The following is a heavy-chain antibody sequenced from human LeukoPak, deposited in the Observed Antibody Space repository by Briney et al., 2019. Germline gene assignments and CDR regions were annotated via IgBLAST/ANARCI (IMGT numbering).Heavy chain of an antibody. J-gene: IGHJ6*03. Sequence: PGGSLRLSCAASGFTFSSYAMSWVRQAPGKGLEWVSAISGSGGSTYYADSVKGRFTISRDNSKNTLYLQMNSLRVEDTAVYYCAKTGAGYYYMDVWGKGTTVTVSS. D-gene: IGHD7-27*01. V-gene: IGHV3-23*01. CDR3: AKTGAGYYYMDV. CDR2: ISGSGGST. CDR1: GFTFSSYA.